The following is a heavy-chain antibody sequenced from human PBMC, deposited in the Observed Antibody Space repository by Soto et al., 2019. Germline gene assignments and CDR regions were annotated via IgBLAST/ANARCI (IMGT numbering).Heavy chain of an antibody. J-gene: IGHJ4*02. CDR3: AREDSIIIIALSDF. CDR2: ISKSDYT. D-gene: IGHD3-22*01. V-gene: IGHV3-21*01. CDR1: VFAFNNYG. Sequence: GSLRLSCTFSVFAFNNYGINCVRHSPGKWLEWVSSISKSDYTYYSDSVKGRYAISRDNAKSSVSLQMNTLRVEDTAVYYCAREDSIIIIALSDFWRQGTLVRVPS.